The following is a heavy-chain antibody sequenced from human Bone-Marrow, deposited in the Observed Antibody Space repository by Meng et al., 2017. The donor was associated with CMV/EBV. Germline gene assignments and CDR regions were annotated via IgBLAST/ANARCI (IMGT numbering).Heavy chain of an antibody. D-gene: IGHD6-6*01. CDR2: ISSSGSTI. CDR3: ARRLAARQGY. V-gene: IGHV3-48*04. CDR1: GFTFSSYG. Sequence: GESLKISCAASGFTFSSYGMHWVRQAPGKGLEWVSYISSSGSTIYYADSVKGRFTISRDNAKNSLYLQMNSLRAEDTAVYYCARRLAARQGYWGQGTLVTVSS. J-gene: IGHJ4*02.